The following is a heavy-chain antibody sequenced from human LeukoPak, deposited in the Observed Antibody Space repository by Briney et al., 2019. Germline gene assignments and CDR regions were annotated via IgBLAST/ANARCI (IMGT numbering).Heavy chain of an antibody. J-gene: IGHJ6*02. Sequence: GGSLRLSYSVSGFTFRSHVRQRLRQAPGKGLEWVAVISYDGSNKYYADSVKGRFTISRDNSKNTLYVQMNPLRAEDTAVYYCARDLGTVTPIYYYGMDVWGQGTTVTVSS. V-gene: IGHV3-30*03. CDR3: ARDLGTVTPIYYYGMDV. CDR2: ISYDGSNK. CDR1: GFTFRSHV. D-gene: IGHD2-21*02.